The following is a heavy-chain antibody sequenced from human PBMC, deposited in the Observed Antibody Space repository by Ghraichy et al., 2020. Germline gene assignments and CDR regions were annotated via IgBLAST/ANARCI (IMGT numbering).Heavy chain of an antibody. J-gene: IGHJ4*02. V-gene: IGHV4-34*01. CDR2: INHSGST. CDR1: GGSFSGYY. CDR3: ARYKDYYDSSGFDY. Sequence: SETLSLTCAVYGGSFSGYYWSWIRQPPGKGLEWIGEINHSGSTNYNPSLKSRVTISVDTSKNQFSLKLSSVTAADTAVYYCARYKDYYDSSGFDYWGQGTLVTVSS. D-gene: IGHD3-22*01.